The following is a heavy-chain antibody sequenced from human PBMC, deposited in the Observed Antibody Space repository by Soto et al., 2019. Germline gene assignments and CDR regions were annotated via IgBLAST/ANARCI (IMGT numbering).Heavy chain of an antibody. CDR1: GGTISSYT. Sequence: SVKVCCKASGGTISSYTISWVRQAPGQGLEWMGRIIPILGIASYAQKFQGRVTITADKSTSTAYMELSSLRSEDTAVYYCAFLPYYDILTGYYTHLIDYGMDVWGQGTTVTVSS. V-gene: IGHV1-69*02. CDR3: AFLPYYDILTGYYTHLIDYGMDV. CDR2: IIPILGIA. J-gene: IGHJ6*02. D-gene: IGHD3-9*01.